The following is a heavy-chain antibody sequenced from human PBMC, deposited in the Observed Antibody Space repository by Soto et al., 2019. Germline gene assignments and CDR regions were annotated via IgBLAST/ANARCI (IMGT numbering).Heavy chain of an antibody. D-gene: IGHD3-22*01. CDR1: GYTFTSNY. V-gene: IGHV1-46*01. CDR3: ARSYHYDSSGFYY. Sequence: QVQLVQSGAEVKKAGASVKVSCKASGYTFTSNYMHWVRQAPGQGLEWMGIIDPTDGSTTYAQKFPGRVTMTGDTSTSTVYMELGSLRFNDTAVYYCARSYHYDSSGFYYWGQGTLVTVSS. J-gene: IGHJ4*02. CDR2: IDPTDGST.